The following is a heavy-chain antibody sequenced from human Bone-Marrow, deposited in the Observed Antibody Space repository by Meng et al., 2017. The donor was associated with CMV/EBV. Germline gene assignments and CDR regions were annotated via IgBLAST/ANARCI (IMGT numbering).Heavy chain of an antibody. Sequence: GGSLRLSCAASGFTFDDYAMHWVRQTPGKGLEWVSSISSRSNYIYYADSVKGRFTMSRDNAKNSLYLQMNGLRAEDTGVYYCARVAGWFDNWGQGTLVTVSS. V-gene: IGHV3-21*01. CDR3: ARVAGWFDN. D-gene: IGHD6-19*01. J-gene: IGHJ4*02. CDR2: ISSRSNYI. CDR1: GFTFDDYA.